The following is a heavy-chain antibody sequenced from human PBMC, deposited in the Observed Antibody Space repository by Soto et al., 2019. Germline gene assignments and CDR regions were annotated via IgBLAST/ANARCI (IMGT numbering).Heavy chain of an antibody. D-gene: IGHD4-17*01. CDR2: ISYTGSA. CDR3: ARVNYGDYYYGMDV. V-gene: IGHV4-59*01. Sequence: PSETLALTCTVSGGSIKYSDWTWIRQPPGKGLEWIGYISYTGSANYNASLKSRLTISVDTSKNQFSLKLSSVTAADTALYYCARVNYGDYYYGMDVWGQGTTVTVSS. J-gene: IGHJ6*02. CDR1: GGSIKYSD.